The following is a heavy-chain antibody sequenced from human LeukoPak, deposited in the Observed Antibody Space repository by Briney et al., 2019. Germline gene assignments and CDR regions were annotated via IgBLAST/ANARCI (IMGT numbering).Heavy chain of an antibody. CDR3: AKDETWIQLCLIN. CDR1: GFTFSTYD. V-gene: IGHV3-23*01. Sequence: PGGSLRLSCAASGFTFSTYDMSWVRQAPGKGLEWVSGISGSGGNTYYADSVKGRFTISRDNSKNRLYLQMNSLRAEDTAVYYCAKDETWIQLCLINWGQGTLVTVSS. D-gene: IGHD5-18*01. CDR2: ISGSGGNT. J-gene: IGHJ4*02.